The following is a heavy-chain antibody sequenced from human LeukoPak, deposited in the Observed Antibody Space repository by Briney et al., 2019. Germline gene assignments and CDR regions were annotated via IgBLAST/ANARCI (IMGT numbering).Heavy chain of an antibody. CDR3: ARDPVGYCSSTSCFYFDY. V-gene: IGHV3-33*01. D-gene: IGHD2-2*01. CDR2: IWYDGSNK. J-gene: IGHJ4*02. CDR1: GFTFSNYG. Sequence: GRSLRLSCAASGFTFSNYGMHWVRQAPGKGLEWVAVIWYDGSNKYYADSVKGRFTISRDNSKNTLYLQMNSLRAEDTAVYYCARDPVGYCSSTSCFYFDYWGQGTLVTVSS.